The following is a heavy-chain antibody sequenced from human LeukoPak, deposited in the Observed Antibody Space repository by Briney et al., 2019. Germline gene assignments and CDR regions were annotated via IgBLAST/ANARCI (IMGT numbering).Heavy chain of an antibody. V-gene: IGHV3-7*01. CDR2: IKQDGSEK. CDR1: GFTFSSYW. D-gene: IGHD3-16*02. CDR3: ARSWGSYRTDY. Sequence: GGSLRLSCAASGFTFSSYWMSWVRQAPGKGLEWVANIKQDGSEKYYVDSVKGRFTISRDNARNSLYLQMNSLRAEDTAVYYCARSWGSYRTDYWGQGTLVTVSS. J-gene: IGHJ4*02.